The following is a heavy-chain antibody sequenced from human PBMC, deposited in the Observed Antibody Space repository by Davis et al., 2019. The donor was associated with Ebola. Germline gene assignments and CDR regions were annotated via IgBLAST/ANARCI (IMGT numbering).Heavy chain of an antibody. D-gene: IGHD5-18*01. CDR2: IKQDGSEK. CDR3: ARDRGYSSYWYFDL. V-gene: IGHV3-7*03. J-gene: IGHJ2*01. Sequence: GESLKISCATSGFTFLNYAMTWVRQAPGKGLEWVANIKQDGSEKYYVDSVKGRFTISRDNAKNSLYLQMNSLRAEDTAVYYCARDRGYSSYWYFDLWGRGTLVTVSS. CDR1: GFTFLNYA.